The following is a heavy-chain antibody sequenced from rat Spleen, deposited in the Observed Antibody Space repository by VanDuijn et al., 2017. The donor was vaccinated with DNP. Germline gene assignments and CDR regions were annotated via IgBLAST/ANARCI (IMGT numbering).Heavy chain of an antibody. CDR3: ARGMIYNYEGTYYYGYAMDA. Sequence: QVQLKESGPGLVQPSQTLSLTCTVSGFSLTSYYMQWVRQTPGKGLEWMGFIRTGGSTEYNSEFESRLSISRDTSKSQVFLKVNSLKPEDTGVYYCARGMIYNYEGTYYYGYAMDAWGQGTSVTVSS. D-gene: IGHD1-12*02. CDR2: IRTGGST. J-gene: IGHJ4*01. CDR1: GFSLTSYY. V-gene: IGHV2-65*01.